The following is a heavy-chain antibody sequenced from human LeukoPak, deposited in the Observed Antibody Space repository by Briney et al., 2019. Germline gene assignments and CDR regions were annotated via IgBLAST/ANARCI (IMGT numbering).Heavy chain of an antibody. J-gene: IGHJ4*02. V-gene: IGHV3-33*05. CDR3: ARLLTLNYYFDY. CDR1: GFTFSRSI. D-gene: IGHD3-16*01. Sequence: GGSLRLSCVDSGFTFSRSIIHWVRQAPGKGLEWVAGMSFDGSKYYGDSVKGRFTISRDDSKNTLYLQMNSLRAEDTAVYYCARLLTLNYYFDYWGQGTLVTVSS. CDR2: MSFDGSK.